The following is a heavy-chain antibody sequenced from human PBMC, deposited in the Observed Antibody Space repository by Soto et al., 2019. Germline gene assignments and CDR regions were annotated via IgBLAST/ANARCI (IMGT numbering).Heavy chain of an antibody. J-gene: IGHJ4*02. CDR1: GYSFTSYW. CDR2: IYPGDSDT. CDR3: ARLPKPDYYYDSSGSVQSCY. V-gene: IGHV5-51*01. D-gene: IGHD3-22*01. Sequence: PGESLKISCKGSGYSFTSYWIGWVRQMPGKGLEWMGIIYPGDSDTRYSPSFQGQVTISADKSISTAYLQWSSLKASDTAMYYCARLPKPDYYYDSSGSVQSCYWGQGTLVTVSS.